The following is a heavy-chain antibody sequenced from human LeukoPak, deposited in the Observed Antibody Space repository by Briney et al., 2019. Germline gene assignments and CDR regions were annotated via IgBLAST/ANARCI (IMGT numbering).Heavy chain of an antibody. Sequence: PSETLSLTCTVFGGSISSDGYYWSWIRQHTGKGLEWIGYIYYSGSTYYNPSLKSRLTISVDTSKNQFSQKLSSVTAADTAVYYCARVGAGGDYFDYWGQGTLVTVSS. D-gene: IGHD1-26*01. V-gene: IGHV4-31*03. J-gene: IGHJ4*02. CDR1: GGSISSDGYY. CDR2: IYYSGST. CDR3: ARVGAGGDYFDY.